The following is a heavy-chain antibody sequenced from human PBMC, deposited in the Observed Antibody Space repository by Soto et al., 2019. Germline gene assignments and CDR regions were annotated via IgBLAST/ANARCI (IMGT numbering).Heavy chain of an antibody. V-gene: IGHV3-66*01. CDR2: IYSGGST. CDR3: ASVAEFWSGFVN. Sequence: EVQLVESGGGLVQPGGSLRLSCAASGFTVSSNYMSWVRQAPGKGLEWVSVIYSGGSTYYADSVKGRFTISRDNSKNTLYLQMNSLRAEDTAVYYCASVAEFWSGFVNWGQGTLVTVSS. J-gene: IGHJ4*02. CDR1: GFTVSSNY. D-gene: IGHD3-3*01.